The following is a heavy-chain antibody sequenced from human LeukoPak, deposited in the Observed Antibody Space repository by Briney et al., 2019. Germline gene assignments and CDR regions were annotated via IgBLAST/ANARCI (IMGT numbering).Heavy chain of an antibody. Sequence: PGGSLRLSCAASGFTFDDYAMPWVRQAPGKGLEWVSGISWNSGSIGYADSVKGRFTISRDNAKNSLYLQMNSLRAEDMALYYCAKDWGSSWYSGSRFDPWGQGTLVTVSS. CDR3: AKDWGSSWYSGSRFDP. J-gene: IGHJ5*02. V-gene: IGHV3-9*03. CDR1: GFTFDDYA. D-gene: IGHD6-13*01. CDR2: ISWNSGSI.